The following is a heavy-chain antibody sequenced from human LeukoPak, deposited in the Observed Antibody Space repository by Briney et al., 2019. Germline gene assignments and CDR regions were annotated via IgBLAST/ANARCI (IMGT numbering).Heavy chain of an antibody. Sequence: PGGSLRLSCAASGFTFSSYAMSWVRQAPGKGLEWVSAISGSGGSTYYADSVKGRFTISRDNSKNTLYLQMNSLRAEDTAVYYCAKSVGYCSSTSCVYYFDYWGQGTLVTVSS. CDR1: GFTFSSYA. V-gene: IGHV3-23*01. CDR3: AKSVGYCSSTSCVYYFDY. J-gene: IGHJ4*02. D-gene: IGHD2-2*03. CDR2: ISGSGGST.